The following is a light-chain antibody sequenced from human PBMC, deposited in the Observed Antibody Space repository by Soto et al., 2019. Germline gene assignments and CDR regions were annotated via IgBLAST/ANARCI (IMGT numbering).Light chain of an antibody. J-gene: IGLJ2*01. V-gene: IGLV2-8*01. CDR2: EVN. CDR3: SSYTGNNNLL. Sequence: QLVLTQPPSASGSPGQSVTISCTGTSSDVGGNNYVSWYQQHPGKAPKLMIYEVNKRPSGVPDRFSGSKSGNTASLTVSGLQAEDEADYYCSSYTGNNNLLFGGGAQLTVL. CDR1: SSDVGGNNY.